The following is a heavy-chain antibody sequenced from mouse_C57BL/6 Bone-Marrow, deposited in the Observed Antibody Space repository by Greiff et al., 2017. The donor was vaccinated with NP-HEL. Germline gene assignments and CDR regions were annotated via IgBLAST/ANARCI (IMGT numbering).Heavy chain of an antibody. D-gene: IGHD1-1*01. Sequence: EVKLQESGPGLAKPSQTLSLTCSVTGYSITSDYWNWIRKFPGNKLEYMGYISYSGSTYYNPSLKSRISITRDTSKNQYYLQLNSVTTEDTATYYCARWSITTVVGYYAMDYWGQGTSVTVSS. V-gene: IGHV3-8*01. CDR2: ISYSGST. CDR3: ARWSITTVVGYYAMDY. J-gene: IGHJ4*01. CDR1: GYSITSDY.